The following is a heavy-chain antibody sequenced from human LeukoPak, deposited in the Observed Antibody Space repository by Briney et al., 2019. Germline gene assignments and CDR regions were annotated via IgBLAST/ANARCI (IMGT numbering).Heavy chain of an antibody. D-gene: IGHD6-19*01. CDR2: INPHDSYA. V-gene: IGHV5-51*01. CDR1: VYNFTTGW. J-gene: IGHJ4*02. Sequence: GESLKISCKGSVYNFTTGWIGWVRQTPGKGLEWMGIINPHDSYARYSPSFEGQVTMSVDKSSRTAYLQWSSLKASDTAMYWCERLLSSGVEVADKLPEYSGQGTLVTVSS. CDR3: ERLLSSGVEVADKLPEY.